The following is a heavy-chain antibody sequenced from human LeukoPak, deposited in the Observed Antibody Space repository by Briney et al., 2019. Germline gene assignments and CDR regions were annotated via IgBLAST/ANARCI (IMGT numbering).Heavy chain of an antibody. CDR2: IILILDIA. J-gene: IGHJ4*02. CDR3: AREPEGLTTASH. Sequence: SVKVSCKTSGGTFDNYIISWVRQAPGQGLEWVGTIILILDIANYAQKFQGRVAITADTSTSTAYMELSNLGSEDTAVYFCAREPEGLTTASHWGQGTLVTVSS. CDR1: GGTFDNYI. V-gene: IGHV1-69*04. D-gene: IGHD1-14*01.